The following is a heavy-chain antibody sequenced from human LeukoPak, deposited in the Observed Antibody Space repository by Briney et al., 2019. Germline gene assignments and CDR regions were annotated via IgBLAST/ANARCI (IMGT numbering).Heavy chain of an antibody. CDR1: GGSISSGSYY. CDR2: IYTSGST. D-gene: IGHD3-10*01. J-gene: IGHJ4*02. CDR3: ARASRGHDY. V-gene: IGHV4-61*02. Sequence: SETLSLTCTVSGGSISSGSYYWSWIRQPAGKGLEWIGRIYTSGSTNYNPSLKSRVTISVDTSKNQFSLKLSSVTAADTAVYYCARASRGHDYWGQGTLVTVSS.